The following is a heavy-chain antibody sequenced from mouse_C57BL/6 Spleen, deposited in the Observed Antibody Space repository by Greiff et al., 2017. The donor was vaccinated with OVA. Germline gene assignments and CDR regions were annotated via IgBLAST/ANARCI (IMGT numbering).Heavy chain of an antibody. CDR2: FSSGSSTI. CDR3: ARTANWDDPDFDY. CDR1: GSTFSDYG. Sequence: EVQGVESGGGLVKPGGSLKLSCAASGSTFSDYGMHWVGQAPVKGREGVAYFSSGSSTIYYADQVKGRFTISRDNADSTVFLQLTSLRSEDAAMYYCARTANWDDPDFDYWGQGTTLTVSS. J-gene: IGHJ2*01. V-gene: IGHV5-17*01. D-gene: IGHD4-1*01.